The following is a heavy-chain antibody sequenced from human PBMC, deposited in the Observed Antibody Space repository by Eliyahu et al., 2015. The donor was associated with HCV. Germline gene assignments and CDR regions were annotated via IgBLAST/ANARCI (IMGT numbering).Heavy chain of an antibody. D-gene: IGHD3-3*01. CDR2: IYYSGST. V-gene: IGHV4-39*07. CDR3: AREHLVYDFWSGYRHLGTNFDY. J-gene: IGHJ4*02. Sequence: QLQLQESGPGLVKPSETLSLTCTVSGGSISSSSYYWGWIRQPPGKGLEWIGSIYYSGSTYYNPSLKSRVTISVDTSKNQFSLKLSSVTAADTAVYYCAREHLVYDFWSGYRHLGTNFDYWGQGTLVTVSS. CDR1: GGSISSSSYY.